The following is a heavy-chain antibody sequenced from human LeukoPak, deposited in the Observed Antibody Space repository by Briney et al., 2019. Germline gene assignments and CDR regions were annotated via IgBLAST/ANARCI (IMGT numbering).Heavy chain of an antibody. CDR3: ARGAVVNHYYYYYGMDV. CDR1: GGSIGSGDYY. D-gene: IGHD4-23*01. J-gene: IGHJ6*02. V-gene: IGHV4-31*11. Sequence: SETLSLTCAVSGGSIGSGDYYWTWIRQHPGKGLEWIGYIYYSGSTYYNPSLKSRVTISVDTSKNQFSLKLNSVTAADTAVYHCARGAVVNHYYYYYGMDVWGQGTTVTVSS. CDR2: IYYSGST.